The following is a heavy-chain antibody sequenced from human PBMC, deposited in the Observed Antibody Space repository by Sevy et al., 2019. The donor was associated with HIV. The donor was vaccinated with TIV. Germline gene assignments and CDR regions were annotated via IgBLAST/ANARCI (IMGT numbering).Heavy chain of an antibody. D-gene: IGHD6-19*01. J-gene: IGHJ4*02. CDR3: ARGAVGGDY. CDR1: GFTFSTYN. CDR2: ISSNSSYK. V-gene: IGHV3-21*06. Sequence: GGSLRLSCAASGFTFSTYNLNWVRQAPGKGLEWVSFISSNSSYKFYADSVKGRFTISRDNAKNSLYLQMNSLRAEDTAVYYCARGAVGGDYWGQGTLVTVSS.